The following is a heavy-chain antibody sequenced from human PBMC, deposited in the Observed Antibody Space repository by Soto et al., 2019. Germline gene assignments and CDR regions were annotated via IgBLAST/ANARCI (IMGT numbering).Heavy chain of an antibody. V-gene: IGHV4-34*01. J-gene: IGHJ4*02. Sequence: SETLSLTCAVYGGSFSGYYWSWIRQPPGKGLEWIGEINHIGSTNYNPSLKSRVTISVDTSKNQFSLKLSSVTAADTAVYYCARGARMVVVPADMYDYWGQGTLVTVSS. CDR3: ARGARMVVVPADMYDY. D-gene: IGHD2-2*01. CDR1: GGSFSGYY. CDR2: INHIGST.